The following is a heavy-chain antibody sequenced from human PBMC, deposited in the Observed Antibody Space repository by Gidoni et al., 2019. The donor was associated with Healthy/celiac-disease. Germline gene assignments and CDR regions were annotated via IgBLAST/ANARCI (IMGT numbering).Heavy chain of an antibody. D-gene: IGHD1-26*01. Sequence: QVQLVQSGAEVKKPGASVKVSCKASGYPFTSYDINWVRQATGQVLEWMGWMNPNSGNTGYAQKFQGRVTMTRNTSIITAYMELSSMRSEDTAVYYCASVLEIGVGAPVDYWGQGTLVTVSS. CDR2: MNPNSGNT. CDR1: GYPFTSYD. V-gene: IGHV1-8*01. J-gene: IGHJ4*02. CDR3: ASVLEIGVGAPVDY.